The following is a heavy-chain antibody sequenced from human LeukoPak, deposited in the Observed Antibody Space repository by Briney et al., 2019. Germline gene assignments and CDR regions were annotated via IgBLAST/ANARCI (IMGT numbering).Heavy chain of an antibody. V-gene: IGHV1-46*01. CDR1: GYTFTSYY. J-gene: IGHJ5*02. CDR2: INPSGGST. D-gene: IGHD5/OR15-5a*01. Sequence: ASVKVSCKASGYTFTSYYMHWVRQAPGQGLEWMGIINPSGGSTSYAQKLQGRVTMTTDTSTSTAYMELRSLRSDDTAVYYCARAKESTPLNWFDPWGQGTLVTVSS. CDR3: ARAKESTPLNWFDP.